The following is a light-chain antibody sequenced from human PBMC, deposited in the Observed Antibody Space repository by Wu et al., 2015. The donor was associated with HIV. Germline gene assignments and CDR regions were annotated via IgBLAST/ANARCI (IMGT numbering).Light chain of an antibody. J-gene: IGKJ1*01. Sequence: VMTQSPATLYVSPGERVSLSCRASQTVSTDFAWYHQKPGQAPRLLIYSISVRAEGVPVRFTGSGSGTEFTLTISSLQSEDFGIYYCHQYRTWPLTFGQGTKVEV. CDR1: QTVSTD. V-gene: IGKV3-15*01. CDR3: HQYRTWPLT. CDR2: SIS.